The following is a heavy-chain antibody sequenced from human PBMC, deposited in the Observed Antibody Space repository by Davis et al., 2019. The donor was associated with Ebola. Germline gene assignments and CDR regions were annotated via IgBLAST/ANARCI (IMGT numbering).Heavy chain of an antibody. CDR3: ARGMDV. V-gene: IGHV4-39*07. Sequence: PSETLSLTCTVSGGSISSSSYYWGWIRQPPGKGLEWIGEIYHSGSTNYNPSLKSRVTISVDKSKNQFSLKLSSVTAADTAVYYCARGMDVWGQGTTVTVSS. J-gene: IGHJ6*02. CDR2: IYHSGST. CDR1: GGSISSSSYY.